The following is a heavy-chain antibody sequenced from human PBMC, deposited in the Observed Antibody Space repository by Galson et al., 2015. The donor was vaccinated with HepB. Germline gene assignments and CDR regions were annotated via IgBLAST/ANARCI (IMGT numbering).Heavy chain of an antibody. CDR1: GGSISSYY. V-gene: IGHV4-59*01. D-gene: IGHD2-15*01. Sequence: ETLSLTCTVSGGSISSYYWSWIRQPPGKGLEWIGYIYYSGSTNYNPSLKSRVTISVDTSKNQFSLKLSSVTAADTAVYYCARDVVAATNNWFDPWGQGTLVTVSS. CDR2: IYYSGST. J-gene: IGHJ5*02. CDR3: ARDVVAATNNWFDP.